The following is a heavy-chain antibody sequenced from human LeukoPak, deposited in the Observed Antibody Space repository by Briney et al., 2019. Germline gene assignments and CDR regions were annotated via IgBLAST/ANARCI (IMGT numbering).Heavy chain of an antibody. CDR2: INTDGSTT. Sequence: GGSLRLSCAASGFTFSSYWMHWVRQAPGKGLVWVSRINTDGSTTIYADSVKGRFTISRDNAKNTLYLQMNSLRAEDTAVYYCARERLAATGRRFDPWGQGTLVTVSS. V-gene: IGHV3-74*01. CDR3: ARERLAATGRRFDP. D-gene: IGHD6-13*01. J-gene: IGHJ5*02. CDR1: GFTFSSYW.